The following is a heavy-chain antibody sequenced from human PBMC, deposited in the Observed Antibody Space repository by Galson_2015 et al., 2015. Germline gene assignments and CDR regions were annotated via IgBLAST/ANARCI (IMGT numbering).Heavy chain of an antibody. CDR2: IYYSGGT. J-gene: IGHJ4*02. Sequence: SETLSLTCTVSGGSISSSSYYWGWILQPPGKGLEWIGSIYYSGGTYYNPSLKSRVTISVDTSKNQFSLKLSSVTAADTAVYYCTRGTTVTSLGYWGQGTLVTVSS. D-gene: IGHD4-17*01. V-gene: IGHV4-39*01. CDR3: TRGTTVTSLGY. CDR1: GGSISSSSYY.